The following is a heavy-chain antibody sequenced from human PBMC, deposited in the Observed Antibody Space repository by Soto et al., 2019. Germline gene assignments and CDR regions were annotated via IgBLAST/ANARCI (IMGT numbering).Heavy chain of an antibody. V-gene: IGHV4-39*01. Sequence: SETLSLTCTVSGGPISSSDHYWGWIRQPPGKGLEWIGTVDYTGDTSYNPSLKSRVTISVDTSKNQFSLRLTSVTAADTAVYYCARRSPLYASVSSRFGPWGQGALVTVSS. CDR1: GGPISSSDHY. D-gene: IGHD3-10*01. CDR3: ARRSPLYASVSSRFGP. J-gene: IGHJ5*02. CDR2: VDYTGDT.